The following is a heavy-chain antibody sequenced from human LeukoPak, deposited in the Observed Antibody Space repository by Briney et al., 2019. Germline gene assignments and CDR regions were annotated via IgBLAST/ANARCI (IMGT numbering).Heavy chain of an antibody. V-gene: IGHV3-21*01. CDR1: GFPFSSYS. D-gene: IGHD6-13*01. CDR2: ISSSSSYI. Sequence: SGGSLRLSCAASGFPFSSYSMNWVRQAPGKGLEWVSSISSSSSYIYYADSVKGRFTISRDNAKNSLYLQMSSLRAEDTAVYYCARDPDVAAAGTNWGQGTLVTVSS. CDR3: ARDPDVAAAGTN. J-gene: IGHJ4*02.